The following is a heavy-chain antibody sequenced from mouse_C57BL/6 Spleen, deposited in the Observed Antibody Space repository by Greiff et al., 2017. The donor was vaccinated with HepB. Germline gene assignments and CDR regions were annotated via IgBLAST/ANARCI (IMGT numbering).Heavy chain of an antibody. V-gene: IGHV1-64*01. D-gene: IGHD3-2*02. CDR1: GYTFTSYW. CDR2: IHPNSGST. J-gene: IGHJ1*03. CDR3: ARSIAQGDFDV. Sequence: QVQLQQPGAELVKPGASVKLSCKASGYTFTSYWMHWVKQRPGQGLEWIGMIHPNSGSTNYNEKFKGKATVTVDKSSSTAYMQLSSLTSEDSAVYYCARSIAQGDFDVWGTGTTVTVSS.